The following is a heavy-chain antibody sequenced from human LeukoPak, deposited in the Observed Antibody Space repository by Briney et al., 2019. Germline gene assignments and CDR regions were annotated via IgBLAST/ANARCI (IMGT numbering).Heavy chain of an antibody. CDR3: AGVGNGGYGGFDY. V-gene: IGHV4-30-4*01. CDR2: ISSSGTT. Sequence: PSETLSLTCTVSSGSISSGDYYWSWIRQPPGKGLEWIGYISSSGTTYYNPSLRSRITISVDSSKSQFSLNLSSVAASDTAVYYCAGVGNGGYGGFDYWGQGTLVTVSS. D-gene: IGHD5-12*01. CDR1: SGSISSGDYY. J-gene: IGHJ4*02.